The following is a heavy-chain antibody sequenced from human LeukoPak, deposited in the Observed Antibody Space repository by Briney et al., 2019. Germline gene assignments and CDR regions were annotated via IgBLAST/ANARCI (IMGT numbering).Heavy chain of an antibody. CDR3: ARLGGYYFDY. Sequence: SETLSLTCTVSGDSISSYYWSWIRQPPGKGLEWIGYIYYSGSTNYNPSLKGRVTISVDTSKKQFSLKLTSVTAADTAVYYCARLGGYYFDYWGQGTLVAVSS. CDR1: GDSISSYY. D-gene: IGHD3-22*01. CDR2: IYYSGST. J-gene: IGHJ4*02. V-gene: IGHV4-59*01.